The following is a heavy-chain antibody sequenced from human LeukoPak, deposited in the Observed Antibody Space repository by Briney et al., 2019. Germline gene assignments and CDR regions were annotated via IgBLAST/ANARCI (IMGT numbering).Heavy chain of an antibody. CDR1: GFTFDDYG. J-gene: IGHJ4*02. CDR2: ISSSSSTI. V-gene: IGHV3-48*01. D-gene: IGHD3-16*01. Sequence: GGSLRLSCAASGFTFDDYGMSWVRQAPGKGLEWVSYISSSSSTIYYADSVKGRFTISRDSSKNTLYLQMNSLRAEDTAVYYCAKVGGAGTWYGNTWPFDYWGQGTLVTVSS. CDR3: AKVGGAGTWYGNTWPFDY.